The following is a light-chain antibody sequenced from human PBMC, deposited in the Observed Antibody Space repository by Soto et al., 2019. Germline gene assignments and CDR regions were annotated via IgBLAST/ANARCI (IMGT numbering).Light chain of an antibody. J-gene: IGKJ1*01. CDR1: QSVNSNY. Sequence: EIVLTQSPGTLSLSPGERATLSCRASQSVNSNYLAWYRRKPGQAPSLLIYGASTRATGIPGRFSGSGSGTYVTLTITRLEPEDFAVYYCQQYGSAPPTFGQGTKVEIK. V-gene: IGKV3-20*01. CDR3: QQYGSAPPT. CDR2: GAS.